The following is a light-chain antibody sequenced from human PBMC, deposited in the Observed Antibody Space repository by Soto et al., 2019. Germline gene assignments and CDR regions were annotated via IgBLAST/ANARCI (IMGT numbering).Light chain of an antibody. CDR1: SNDIGVYDY. J-gene: IGLJ2*01. V-gene: IGLV2-8*01. Sequence: QSALTQPPSASGSPGQSVTISCTGTSNDIGVYDYVSWYQRHPGKAPKLVIYDVTKRPSGVPDRFSGSKSGNTASLTVSGLQAEDEADYFCGSYAGTKNFVVFGGGTKLTVL. CDR3: GSYAGTKNFVV. CDR2: DVT.